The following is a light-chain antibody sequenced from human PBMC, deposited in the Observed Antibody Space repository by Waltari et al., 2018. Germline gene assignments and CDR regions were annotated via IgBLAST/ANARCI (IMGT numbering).Light chain of an antibody. V-gene: IGKV1-27*01. CDR1: QGVSSY. CDR3: QLTYNAPPWT. CDR2: SAS. J-gene: IGKJ1*01. Sequence: EIPLTQSPSSLSASVGDRVTITCRVSQGVSSYLTWYRQKPGNVPKLLIYSASNLQSGVPSRFSGSGSCTDFTLPISSLQPEDVATYYGQLTYNAPPWTVGQGTKVEIK.